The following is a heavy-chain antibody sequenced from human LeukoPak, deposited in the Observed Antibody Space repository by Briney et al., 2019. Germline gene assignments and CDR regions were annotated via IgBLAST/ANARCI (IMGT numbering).Heavy chain of an antibody. CDR3: ARLAAAGAWFDP. V-gene: IGHV1-18*01. CDR1: GGTFSSYG. D-gene: IGHD6-13*01. J-gene: IGHJ5*02. Sequence: ASVKVSCKASGGTFSSYGISWVRQAPGQGLEWMGWISAYNGNTNYAQKLQGRVTMTTDTSTSTAYMELRSLRSDDTAVYYCARLAAAGAWFDPWGQGTLVTVSS. CDR2: ISAYNGNT.